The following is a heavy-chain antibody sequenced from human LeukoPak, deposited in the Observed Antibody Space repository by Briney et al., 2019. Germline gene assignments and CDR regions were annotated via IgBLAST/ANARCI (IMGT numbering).Heavy chain of an antibody. CDR3: ARSAIAVAAQDY. CDR1: GGSISSSSYY. V-gene: IGHV4-39*07. CDR2: IYYSGST. J-gene: IGHJ4*02. D-gene: IGHD6-19*01. Sequence: SETLSLTCTVSGGSISSSSYYWGWIRQPPGKGLEWIGSIYYSGSTYYNPSLKSRVTISVDTSKNQFSLKLSSVTAADTAVYYCARSAIAVAAQDYWGQGTLVTVSS.